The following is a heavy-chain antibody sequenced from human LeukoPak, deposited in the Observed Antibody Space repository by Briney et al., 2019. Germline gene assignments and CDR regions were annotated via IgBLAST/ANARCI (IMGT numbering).Heavy chain of an antibody. CDR3: AKDSDYVWGSYRDIHFDY. CDR1: GFTFSSYE. D-gene: IGHD3-16*02. V-gene: IGHV3-48*03. Sequence: GGSLRLSCAASGFTFSSYEMNWVRQAPGKGLEWVSYISSSGSTIYYADSVKGRFTISRDNSKNTLYLQMNSLRAEDTAVYYCAKDSDYVWGSYRDIHFDYWGQGTLVTVSS. J-gene: IGHJ4*02. CDR2: ISSSGSTI.